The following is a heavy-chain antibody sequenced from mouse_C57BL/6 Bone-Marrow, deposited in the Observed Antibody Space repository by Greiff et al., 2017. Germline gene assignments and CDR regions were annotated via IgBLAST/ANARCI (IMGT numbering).Heavy chain of an antibody. CDR2: INPSTGGT. V-gene: IGHV1-42*01. J-gene: IGHJ1*03. CDR1: GYSFTGYY. D-gene: IGHD1-1*01. Sequence: VQLQQSGPELVKPGASVKISCKASGYSFTGYYMNWVKQSPEKSLEWIGEINPSTGGTTYNQKFKAKATLTVDKSSSTAYMQLKSLTSEDSAVYYCARGGYYDGSSYGYFDVWGTGTTVTVSA. CDR3: ARGGYYDGSSYGYFDV.